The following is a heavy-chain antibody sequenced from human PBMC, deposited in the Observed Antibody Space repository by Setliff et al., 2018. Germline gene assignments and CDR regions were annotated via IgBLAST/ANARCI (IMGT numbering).Heavy chain of an antibody. CDR1: GYSISSGYY. V-gene: IGHV4-38-2*01. J-gene: IGHJ4*02. CDR3: ARSFSRREKFLLDY. Sequence: SETLSLTCAVSGYSISSGYYWGWIRQPPGKGLEWIGSIFHSGSTNYNPSLKSRVTISMDTSKNQFSLRVSSVTAADTAVYYCARSFSRREKFLLDYWGQGALVTVSS. CDR2: IFHSGST.